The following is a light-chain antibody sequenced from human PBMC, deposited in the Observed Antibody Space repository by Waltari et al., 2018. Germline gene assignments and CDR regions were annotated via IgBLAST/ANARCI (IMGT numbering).Light chain of an antibody. V-gene: IGKV3-15*01. J-gene: IGKJ5*01. CDR1: QSVSSN. CDR2: GAS. CDR3: HQYNNWPPIT. Sequence: EIVLTQSPATLSVSPGERAHLSCRASQSVSSNLAWYQQKPGQPPRLLISGASTRAAGIPARFSGSGSATEFTLTISSLQSEDFAVYYCHQYNNWPPITFGQGTRLEIK.